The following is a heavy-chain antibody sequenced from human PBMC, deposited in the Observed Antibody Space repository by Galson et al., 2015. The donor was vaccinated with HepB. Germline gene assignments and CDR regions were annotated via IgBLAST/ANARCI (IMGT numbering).Heavy chain of an antibody. CDR1: AFPLSDYA. Sequence: SLILACAAAAFPLSDYATSWIRQPPVTGLEWVSYFDAGGTTKYNAEPGKRRFTISRDTARNSLDLQMNSLRADDTAVYYCARGRGYGRTVKKNYYFYMDVWGKGTTVTVSS. V-gene: IGHV3-11*01. D-gene: IGHD5-18*01. J-gene: IGHJ6*03. CDR2: FDAGGTTK. CDR3: ARGRGYGRTVKKNYYFYMDV.